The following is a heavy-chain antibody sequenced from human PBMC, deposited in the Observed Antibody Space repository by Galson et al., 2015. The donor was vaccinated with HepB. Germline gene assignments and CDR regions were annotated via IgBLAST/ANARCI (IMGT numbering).Heavy chain of an antibody. J-gene: IGHJ3*01. Sequence: SLRLSCAASGFTVGDNYISWVRQAPGKGLEWISVLYPPGNTYYADSVKGRFTISRDTSKNTLYLQMNSLKVEDTALYYCARDFSLASGHDAFDLWGLGAMVTVSS. CDR3: ARDFSLASGHDAFDL. CDR1: GFTVGDNY. CDR2: LYPPGNT. D-gene: IGHD3-3*02. V-gene: IGHV3-53*01.